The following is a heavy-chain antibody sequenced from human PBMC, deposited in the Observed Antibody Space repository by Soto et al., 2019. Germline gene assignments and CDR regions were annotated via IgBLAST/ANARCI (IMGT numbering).Heavy chain of an antibody. CDR1: GYTFTSYG. J-gene: IGHJ5*02. Sequence: GASVKVSCKASGYTFTSYGISWVRQAPGQGLEWMGWISAYNGNTNYAQKLQGRVTMTTDTSTSTAYMELRSLRSDDTAVYYCARAPMVRGVYSWFDPWGQGTLVTVSS. CDR3: ARAPMVRGVYSWFDP. CDR2: ISAYNGNT. V-gene: IGHV1-18*01. D-gene: IGHD3-10*01.